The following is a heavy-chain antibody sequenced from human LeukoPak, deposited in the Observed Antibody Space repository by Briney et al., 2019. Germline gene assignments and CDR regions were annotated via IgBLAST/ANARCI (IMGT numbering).Heavy chain of an antibody. Sequence: GGSLRPSCAASGFTVSSNYMSWVRQAPGKGLEWVSVIYSGGSTYYADSVKGRFTISRDNSKNTLYLQMNSLRAEDTAVYYCARVPSGTLNLDPYFDYWGQGTLVTVSS. CDR3: ARVPSGTLNLDPYFDY. CDR1: GFTVSSNY. CDR2: IYSGGST. V-gene: IGHV3-53*01. D-gene: IGHD1-1*01. J-gene: IGHJ4*02.